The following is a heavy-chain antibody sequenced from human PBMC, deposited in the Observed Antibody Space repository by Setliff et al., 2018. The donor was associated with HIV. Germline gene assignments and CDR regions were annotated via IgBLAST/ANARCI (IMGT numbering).Heavy chain of an antibody. Sequence: PSETLSLTCDVSGYSISSGYYWGWIRQSPGKGLEWIAGIRHSGNMYYNSSLKSRISVSRDTSKNQFFLKLSSVTAADTAVYYCGAVTEGHWYFDIWGRGILVTVS. V-gene: IGHV4-38-2*01. CDR1: GYSISSGYY. J-gene: IGHJ2*01. D-gene: IGHD2-21*02. CDR3: GAVTEGHWYFDI. CDR2: IRHSGNM.